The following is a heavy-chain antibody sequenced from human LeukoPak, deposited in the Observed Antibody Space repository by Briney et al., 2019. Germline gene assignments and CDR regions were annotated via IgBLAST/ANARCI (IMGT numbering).Heavy chain of an antibody. CDR1: GFSFDDYA. CDR3: AKDTGITPSGISGFFDF. J-gene: IGHJ4*02. D-gene: IGHD6-13*01. V-gene: IGHV3-43*02. Sequence: GGSLRLSCAASGFSFDDYAMHWVRQAPGKGLEWVSLISGDGNSTYYADSVKGRFTISRDNSKDSLYLQMNSLRTEDTALYYCAKDTGITPSGISGFFDFWGQGTLVTVSS. CDR2: ISGDGNST.